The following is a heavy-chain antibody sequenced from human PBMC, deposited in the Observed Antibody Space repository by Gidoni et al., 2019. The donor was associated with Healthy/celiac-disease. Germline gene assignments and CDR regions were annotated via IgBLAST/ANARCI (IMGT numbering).Heavy chain of an antibody. D-gene: IGHD6-19*01. J-gene: IGHJ4*02. Sequence: QVQLVESGGGVVQPGRSLRLSCAASGFPFSSYAMHWVRQAPGKGLEWVAVISYDGSNKYYADSVKGRFTISRDNSKNTLYLQMNSLRAEDTAVYYCARPKRGQWLVGYFDYWGQGTLVTVSS. CDR1: GFPFSSYA. CDR2: ISYDGSNK. V-gene: IGHV3-30-3*01. CDR3: ARPKRGQWLVGYFDY.